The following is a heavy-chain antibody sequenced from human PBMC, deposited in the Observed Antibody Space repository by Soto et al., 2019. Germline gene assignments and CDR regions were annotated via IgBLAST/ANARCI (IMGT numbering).Heavy chain of an antibody. D-gene: IGHD2-21*02. V-gene: IGHV4-39*01. CDR3: ARHPPSIVGVTALPSHFDN. J-gene: IGHJ4*02. CDR1: GGPISSGSGY. Sequence: SETLSLTCSVSGGPISSGSGYWGWVRQPPGKGLEWIGSISNRGTTYYNPSLKGRVTISVDTSKNQFSLRVRSVTAADTAVYYCARHPPSIVGVTALPSHFDNWGQGAQVTAPQ. CDR2: ISNRGTT.